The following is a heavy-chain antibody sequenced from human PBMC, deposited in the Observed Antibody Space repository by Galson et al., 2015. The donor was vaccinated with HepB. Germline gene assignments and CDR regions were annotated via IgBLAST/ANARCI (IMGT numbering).Heavy chain of an antibody. CDR2: ISYDGSNK. V-gene: IGHV3-30-3*01. CDR1: GFTFSSYA. CDR3: ARELGVTAMATGYYYYYGMDV. J-gene: IGHJ6*02. D-gene: IGHD5-18*01. Sequence: LRLSCAASGFTFSSYAMHWVRQAPGKGLEWVAVISYDGSNKYYADSVKGRFTISRDNSKNTLYLQMNSLRAEDTAVYYYARELGVTAMATGYYYYYGMDVWGQGTTVTVSS.